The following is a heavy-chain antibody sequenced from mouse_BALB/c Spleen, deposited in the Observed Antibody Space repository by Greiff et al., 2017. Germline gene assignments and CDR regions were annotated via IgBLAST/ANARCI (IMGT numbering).Heavy chain of an antibody. J-gene: IGHJ1*01. CDR3: ARDDGYHFDV. D-gene: IGHD2-3*01. Sequence: VNVVESGPGLVAPSQSLSITCTVSGFSLTSYGVHWVRQPPGKGLEWLGVIWAGGSTNYNSALMSRLSISKDNSKSQVFLKMNSLQTDDTAMYYCARDDGYHFDVWGAGTTVTVSS. V-gene: IGHV2-9*02. CDR1: GFSLTSYG. CDR2: IWAGGST.